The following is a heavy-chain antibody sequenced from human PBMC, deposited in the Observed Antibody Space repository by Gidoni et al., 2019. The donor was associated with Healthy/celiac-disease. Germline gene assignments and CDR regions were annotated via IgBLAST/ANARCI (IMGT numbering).Heavy chain of an antibody. CDR2: IYYSGST. V-gene: IGHV4-31*03. CDR3: ARGRTYGSGSYDKDYGMDV. Sequence: QVQLQESGPGLVKPSQTLSLTCTVSGGSISSGGYYWSWIRQHPGKGLEWIGYIYYSGSTYYNPSLKSRVTISVDTSKNQFSLKLGSVTAADTAVYYCARGRTYGSGSYDKDYGMDVWGQGTTVTVSS. CDR1: GGSISSGGYY. J-gene: IGHJ6*02. D-gene: IGHD3-10*01.